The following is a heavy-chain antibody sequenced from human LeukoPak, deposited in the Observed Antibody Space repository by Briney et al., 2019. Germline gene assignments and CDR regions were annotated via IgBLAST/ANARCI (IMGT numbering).Heavy chain of an antibody. CDR3: ASTLYCSSASCFYFDY. D-gene: IGHD2-2*01. CDR2: ISSSSSYI. J-gene: IGHJ4*02. Sequence: GGSLRLSCAASGFTFSSYSMNWVRQAPGKGLEWVSSISSSSSYIYYADSVKGRFTISRDNAKNSLYLQMNSLRAEDTAVYYCASTLYCSSASCFYFDYWGQGTLVTVSS. CDR1: GFTFSSYS. V-gene: IGHV3-21*01.